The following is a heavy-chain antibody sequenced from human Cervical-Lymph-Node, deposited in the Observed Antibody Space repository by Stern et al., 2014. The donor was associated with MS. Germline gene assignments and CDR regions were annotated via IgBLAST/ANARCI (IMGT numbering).Heavy chain of an antibody. J-gene: IGHJ4*02. CDR3: ARGRVRGDSSGWYY. D-gene: IGHD6-19*01. V-gene: IGHV3-30*04. CDR2: ISYDGSNK. CDR1: GFTFSTYP. Sequence: QLVQSGGGGVQPRRSLRLSCAASGFTFSTYPIHWVRQAPGKGLEWAALISYDGSNKYYADSVEGRFTISRDNSKNTLYLQMNSLRADDTAVYYCARGRVRGDSSGWYYWGQGTLVTVSS.